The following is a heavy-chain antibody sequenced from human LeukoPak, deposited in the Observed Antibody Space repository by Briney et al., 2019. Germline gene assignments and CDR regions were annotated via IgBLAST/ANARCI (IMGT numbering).Heavy chain of an antibody. CDR1: GGTFSSYA. CDR3: ARVGLRDGYNPAPFDY. CDR2: IIPILGIA. J-gene: IGHJ4*02. Sequence: ASVKVSCKASGGTFSSYAISWVRQAPGQGLEWMGRIIPILGIANYAQKFQGRVTITADKSTSTAYMELSSLRSEDTAVYYCARVGLRDGYNPAPFDYWGQGTLATVSS. D-gene: IGHD5-12*01. V-gene: IGHV1-69*04.